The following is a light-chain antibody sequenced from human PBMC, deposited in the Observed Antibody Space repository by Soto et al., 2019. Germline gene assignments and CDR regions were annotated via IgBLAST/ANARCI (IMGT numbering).Light chain of an antibody. Sequence: DIQMTQSPSSLSASVGDRVTITCQASQDINIYLNWYQQKPGKAPKLLIYDASNLETGVPSRFSGSGSGTEFTFTISSLQLEDIATYFCQQYLNLLTFGGGTKVEIK. J-gene: IGKJ4*01. V-gene: IGKV1-33*01. CDR3: QQYLNLLT. CDR2: DAS. CDR1: QDINIY.